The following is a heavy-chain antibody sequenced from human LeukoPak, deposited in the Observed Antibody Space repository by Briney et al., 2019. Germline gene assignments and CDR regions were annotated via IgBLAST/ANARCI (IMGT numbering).Heavy chain of an antibody. J-gene: IGHJ3*02. D-gene: IGHD4-17*01. Sequence: PSETLSLTCTVSGGSISSYYWSWIRQPPGKGLEWIGYIYYSGSTNYNPSLKSRVTISVDTSKNQFSLKLSSVTAADTAVYYCARGSDYYGDYVSAGNDAFDIWGQGTMVTVSS. CDR2: IYYSGST. V-gene: IGHV4-59*12. CDR1: GGSISSYY. CDR3: ARGSDYYGDYVSAGNDAFDI.